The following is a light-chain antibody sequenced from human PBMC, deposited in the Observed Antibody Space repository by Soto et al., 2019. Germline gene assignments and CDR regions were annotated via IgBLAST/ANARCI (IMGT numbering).Light chain of an antibody. CDR2: KAS. J-gene: IGKJ1*01. V-gene: IGKV1-5*03. CDR1: QSISSW. CDR3: QQYNSYAVT. Sequence: DIQMTQSPSTLSASVGDRVTITCRASQSISSWLAWYQQKPGKAPKLLIYKASSLESGVPSRFSGSGSGTEFTLTISSLQPDDFATYYCQQYNSYAVTFGQGNQVQIK.